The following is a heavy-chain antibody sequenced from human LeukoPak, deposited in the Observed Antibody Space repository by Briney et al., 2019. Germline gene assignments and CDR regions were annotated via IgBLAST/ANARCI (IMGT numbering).Heavy chain of an antibody. CDR3: ATLRGPYYFDY. CDR2: ISGSGGST. V-gene: IGHV3-23*01. CDR1: GFTFSSYA. J-gene: IGHJ4*02. D-gene: IGHD4-17*01. Sequence: GGSLRLSCAASGFTFSSYAMSWVRQAPGKGLEWVSAISGSGGSTYYADSVKGRFTISRDNSKNTLYLQMSSLRAEDTAVYYCATLRGPYYFDYWGQGTLVTVSS.